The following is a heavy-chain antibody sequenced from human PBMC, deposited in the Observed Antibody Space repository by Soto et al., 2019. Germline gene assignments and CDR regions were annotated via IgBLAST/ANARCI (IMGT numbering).Heavy chain of an antibody. CDR1: GGSISSSSYY. Sequence: PSETLSLTCTVSGGSISSSSYYWGWIRQPPGKGLEWIGSIYYSGSTYYNPSLKSRVTISVDTSKNQFSLKLSSVTAADTAVYYCARRIAAAKYYYYYGMDVWGQGTTVTVYS. CDR3: ARRIAAAKYYYYYGMDV. D-gene: IGHD6-13*01. CDR2: IYYSGST. J-gene: IGHJ6*02. V-gene: IGHV4-39*01.